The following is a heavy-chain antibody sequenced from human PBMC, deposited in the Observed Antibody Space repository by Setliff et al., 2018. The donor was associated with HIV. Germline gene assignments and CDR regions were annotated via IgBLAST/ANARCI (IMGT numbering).Heavy chain of an antibody. D-gene: IGHD6-13*01. Sequence: NPSETLSLTCTVSYGSISGHYWTWIRQPPGKGLEWIGYIHHSGGTQYNPYLMSRLTMSVDSSKNQFSLSLSSVTAADTAVYYCARLPDINSWPFDYWARGTLVTVSS. V-gene: IGHV4-59*11. CDR2: IHHSGGT. CDR3: ARLPDINSWPFDY. CDR1: YGSISGHY. J-gene: IGHJ4*02.